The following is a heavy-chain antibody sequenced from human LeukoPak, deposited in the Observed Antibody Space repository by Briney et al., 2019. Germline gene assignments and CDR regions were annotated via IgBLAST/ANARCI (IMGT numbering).Heavy chain of an antibody. V-gene: IGHV3-7*01. J-gene: IGHJ4*02. CDR1: GFTFSTYW. Sequence: GGSLRLSCAASGFTFSTYWMSWVRQAPGKGLEWVANIKRDGSEKYYVDSVKGRFTISRDNAKNSLYLQMNSLRAEDTAVYYCATLVATTQFDYWGQGTLVTVSS. CDR3: ATLVATTQFDY. D-gene: IGHD5-12*01. CDR2: IKRDGSEK.